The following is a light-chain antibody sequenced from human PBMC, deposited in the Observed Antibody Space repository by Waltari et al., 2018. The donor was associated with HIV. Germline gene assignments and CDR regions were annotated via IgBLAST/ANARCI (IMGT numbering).Light chain of an antibody. CDR2: EVT. CDR1: SSDVGSYNY. J-gene: IGLJ2*01. Sequence: QSALTQPPSASGSPGQSVTITCTGTSSDVGSYNYDSWYQQHPGKAPKLMIDEVTKRPSGVPDRFSGAKSGNTASLTVSGLQAEDEAEYYCSSYAGSNILVFGGGTKLTVL. CDR3: SSYAGSNILV. V-gene: IGLV2-8*01.